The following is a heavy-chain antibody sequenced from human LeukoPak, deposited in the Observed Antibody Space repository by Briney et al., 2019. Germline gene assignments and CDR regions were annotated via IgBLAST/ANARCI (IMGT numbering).Heavy chain of an antibody. CDR1: GFTFTDYW. CDR2: IRQDGSEK. V-gene: IGHV3-7*01. J-gene: IGHJ4*01. D-gene: IGHD6-13*01. CDR3: ARDGTAAGLYFDL. Sequence: GGSLRLSCEVPGFTFTDYWMNSVRQAPGKGPEWVASIRQDGSEKTYVDSVKGRFTISRDNTKNSLSLQLNGLRAEDTAVYYCARDGTAAGLYFDLWGQGTLVTVSS.